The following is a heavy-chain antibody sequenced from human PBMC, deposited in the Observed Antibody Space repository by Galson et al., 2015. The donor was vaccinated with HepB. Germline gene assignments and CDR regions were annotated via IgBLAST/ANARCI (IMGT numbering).Heavy chain of an antibody. CDR2: IIPIFGTA. D-gene: IGHD4-17*01. J-gene: IGHJ4*02. CDR3: AREYAGRRTVTTWYFDY. CDR1: GGTFSSYA. V-gene: IGHV1-69*01. Sequence: CKASGGTFSSYAISWVRQAPGQGLEWMGGIIPIFGTANYAQKFQGRVTITADESTSTAYMELSSLRSEDTAVYYCAREYAGRRTVTTWYFDYWGQGTLVTVSS.